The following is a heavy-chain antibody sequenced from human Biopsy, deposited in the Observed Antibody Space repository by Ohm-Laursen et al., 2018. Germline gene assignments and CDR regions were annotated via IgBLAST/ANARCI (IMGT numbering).Heavy chain of an antibody. CDR2: IYYSGNT. J-gene: IGHJ4*02. Sequence: SETLSLTWAVSGGSISDSTYHWGWIRQSPGKGLEWIGNIYYSGNTDYSPSLKSRVTISVDTSNNQFSRKLRSVTAADTAVYYCARQVDFWSGYVDYWGQGTLVAVSS. CDR1: GGSISDSTYH. V-gene: IGHV4-39*01. CDR3: ARQVDFWSGYVDY. D-gene: IGHD3-3*01.